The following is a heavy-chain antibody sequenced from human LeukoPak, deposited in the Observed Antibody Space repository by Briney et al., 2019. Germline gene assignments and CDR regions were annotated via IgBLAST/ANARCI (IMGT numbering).Heavy chain of an antibody. CDR3: AREEWGDAFDI. Sequence: GGSLRLSCAASGFTFSRYSMNWVRQAPGKGLEWVSSISSSSGYIHSADSVRGRFTISRDNAKNSLFRQMNSLRAEDTGVYYCAREEWGDAFDIWGQGTMVTVFS. D-gene: IGHD3-3*01. J-gene: IGHJ3*02. V-gene: IGHV3-21*01. CDR2: ISSSSGYI. CDR1: GFTFSRYS.